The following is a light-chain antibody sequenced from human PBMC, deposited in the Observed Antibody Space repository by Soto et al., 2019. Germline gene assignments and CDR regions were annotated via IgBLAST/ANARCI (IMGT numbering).Light chain of an antibody. CDR1: QTIATY. CDR2: TSS. Sequence: IEMTQSPASLSASVGDRVTITCRASQTIATYLNWFQHKSGRAPKLLIYTSSSVNSGVSSRFRGSGSGTDFNLAINDVQPEDSAPYYCQQSYSSRVTLGAGTKVDIK. V-gene: IGKV1-39*01. J-gene: IGKJ4*01. CDR3: QQSYSSRVT.